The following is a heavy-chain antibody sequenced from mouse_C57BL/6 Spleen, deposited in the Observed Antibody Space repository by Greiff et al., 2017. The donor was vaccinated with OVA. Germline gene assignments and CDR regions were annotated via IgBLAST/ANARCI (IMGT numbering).Heavy chain of an antibody. CDR1: GYTFTSYW. D-gene: IGHD4-1*01. J-gene: IGHJ4*01. V-gene: IGHV1-61*01. Sequence: QVQLQQPGAELVRPGSSVKLSCKASGYTFTSYWMDWVKQRPGQGLEWIGNIYPSDSETHYNQKFKDKATLTVDKSSSTAYMQLSSLTSEDSAVYYGARRELGRAMDYWGQGTSVTVSS. CDR3: ARRELGRAMDY. CDR2: IYPSDSET.